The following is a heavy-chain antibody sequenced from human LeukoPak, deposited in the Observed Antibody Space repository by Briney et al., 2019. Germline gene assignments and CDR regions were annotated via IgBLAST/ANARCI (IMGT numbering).Heavy chain of an antibody. CDR1: GGSISSGSYY. D-gene: IGHD3-22*01. CDR2: IYTSGST. Sequence: PSETLSLTCTVSGGSISSGSYYWRWLRQPAGTGLEWIGRIYTSGSTNYNPSLKSRVTISVDTSKNQFSLKLSSVTAADTAVYYCARDFNYYDSSGYLIWGQGTLVTVSS. J-gene: IGHJ4*02. V-gene: IGHV4-61*02. CDR3: ARDFNYYDSSGYLI.